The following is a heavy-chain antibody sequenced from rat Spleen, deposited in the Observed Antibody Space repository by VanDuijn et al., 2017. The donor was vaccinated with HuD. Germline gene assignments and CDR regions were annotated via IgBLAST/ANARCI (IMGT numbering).Heavy chain of an antibody. CDR1: GFTFNNYW. CDR3: ARHYGGYSKYVMDA. CDR2: ITNASGRT. J-gene: IGHJ4*01. Sequence: EVQLVESGEGLVQPGRSLKLSCVASGFTFNNYWMTWIRQAPGKGLEWVASITNASGRTYYPDSVKGRFTISRDNAKNTLYLQLDSLRSEDTATYYCARHYGGYSKYVMDAWGQGASVTVSS. D-gene: IGHD1-11*01. V-gene: IGHV5-31*01.